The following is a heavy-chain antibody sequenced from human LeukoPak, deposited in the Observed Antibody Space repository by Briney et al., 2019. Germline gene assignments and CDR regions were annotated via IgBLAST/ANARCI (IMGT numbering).Heavy chain of an antibody. CDR1: GGSISSSSYY. J-gene: IGHJ4*02. CDR2: IYYSGST. D-gene: IGHD3-9*01. Sequence: PSETLSLTCSVSGGSISSSSYYWDWIRQPPGKGLEWIGSIYYSGSTYYNPSLKSRVTISVDTSKNQFSLKLSSVTAADTAVYYCARRGARYYDILTGPSRGYFDYWGQGTLVTVSS. V-gene: IGHV4-39*01. CDR3: ARRGARYYDILTGPSRGYFDY.